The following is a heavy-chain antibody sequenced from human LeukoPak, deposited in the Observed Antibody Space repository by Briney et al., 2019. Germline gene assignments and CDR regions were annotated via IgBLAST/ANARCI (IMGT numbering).Heavy chain of an antibody. J-gene: IGHJ6*03. D-gene: IGHD3-10*01. V-gene: IGHV4-4*07. CDR2: IYTSGST. CDR1: GGSISSYY. CDR3: ARQLDFTGTYYMDV. Sequence: SETLSLTCTVSGGSISSYYWSWIRQPAGKGLEWIGRIYTSGSTNYNPSLKSRVTMSVDTSKNQFSLKLSSVTAADTAVYYCARQLDFTGTYYMDVWGKGTTVTVSS.